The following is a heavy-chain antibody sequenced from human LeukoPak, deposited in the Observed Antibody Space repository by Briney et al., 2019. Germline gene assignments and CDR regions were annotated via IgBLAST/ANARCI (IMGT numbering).Heavy chain of an antibody. D-gene: IGHD2-2*01. J-gene: IGHJ5*02. CDR2: INPNSGGT. V-gene: IGHV1-2*02. CDR3: ARVRPSVVVPAAIYWFDP. Sequence: ASVKVSCKASGYTFTSYYMHWVRQAPGQGLEWMGWINPNSGGTNYAQKFQGRVTMTRDTSISTAYMGLSRLRSDDTAVYYCARVRPSVVVPAAIYWFDPWGQGTLVTVSS. CDR1: GYTFTSYY.